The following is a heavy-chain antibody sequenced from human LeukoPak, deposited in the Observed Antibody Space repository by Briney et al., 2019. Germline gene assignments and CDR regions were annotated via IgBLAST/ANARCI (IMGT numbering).Heavy chain of an antibody. J-gene: IGHJ3*02. V-gene: IGHV1-46*01. D-gene: IGHD5-24*01. CDR1: GYTFTSYY. CDR3: AREGRYKAFDI. CDR2: INPSGGST. Sequence: ASVSVSCKASGYTFTSYYMHWVRQARGQGLEWMGIINPSGGSTSYAQKFQGRVTMTRDTSTSTVYMELSSLRSEDTAVYYCAREGRYKAFDIWGQGTMVTVSS.